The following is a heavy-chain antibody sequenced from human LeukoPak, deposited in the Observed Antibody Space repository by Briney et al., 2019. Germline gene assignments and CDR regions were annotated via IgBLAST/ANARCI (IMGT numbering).Heavy chain of an antibody. CDR1: GYTFTSYD. V-gene: IGHV1-8*01. D-gene: IGHD3-16*02. Sequence: ASVKVSCKASGYTFTSYDINWVRQATGQGLEWMGWMNPNSGNTGSAQRCQGRVTMTRDTSRSTAYMELRSLTSEDTAVYYCARGPLVRLPSSFDPWGQGTLVTVSS. J-gene: IGHJ5*02. CDR3: ARGPLVRLPSSFDP. CDR2: MNPNSGNT.